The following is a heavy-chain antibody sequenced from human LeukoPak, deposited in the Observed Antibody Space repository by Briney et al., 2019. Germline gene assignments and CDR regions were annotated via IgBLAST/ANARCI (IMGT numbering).Heavy chain of an antibody. CDR1: GGSISSYY. CDR2: IYTSGST. V-gene: IGHV4-4*07. J-gene: IGHJ4*02. D-gene: IGHD6-13*01. CDR3: AREALYSSSFDY. Sequence: SETLSLTCTVSGGSISSYYWSWIRQPAGKGLEWIGRIYTSGSTNYNPSLKSRVTMSVDTSKNQFSLKLCSVTAADTAVYYCAREALYSSSFDYWGQGTLVTVSS.